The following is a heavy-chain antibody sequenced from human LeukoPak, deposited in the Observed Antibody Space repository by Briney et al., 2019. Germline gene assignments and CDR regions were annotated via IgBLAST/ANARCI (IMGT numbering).Heavy chain of an antibody. CDR3: ARGGSPPEALGDAFDI. CDR1: GFTFSSYW. CDR2: INSDGSDT. Sequence: GGSLRLSCAASGFTFSSYWMHWVRQGPGKGPVRVSRINSDGSDTRYADSVKGRFTISRDNAKNTLSLQMNSLRVEDTAVYFCARGGSPPEALGDAFDIWGQGTMVTVSS. J-gene: IGHJ3*02. D-gene: IGHD1-26*01. V-gene: IGHV3-74*01.